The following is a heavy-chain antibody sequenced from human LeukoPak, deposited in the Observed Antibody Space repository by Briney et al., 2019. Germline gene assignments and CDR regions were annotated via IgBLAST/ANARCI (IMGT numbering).Heavy chain of an antibody. CDR1: GFTFSSYW. Sequence: TGGSLRLSCAASGFTFSSYWMNWVRQAPGKGLEWVANIKQDGSEKYYVDSVKGRFTISRDNAKNSLYLQVNSLRAEDTAIYYCTRDVTIAARPYYYYYYMDVWGKGTTVTVSS. CDR2: IKQDGSEK. J-gene: IGHJ6*03. V-gene: IGHV3-7*01. D-gene: IGHD6-6*01. CDR3: TRDVTIAARPYYYYYYMDV.